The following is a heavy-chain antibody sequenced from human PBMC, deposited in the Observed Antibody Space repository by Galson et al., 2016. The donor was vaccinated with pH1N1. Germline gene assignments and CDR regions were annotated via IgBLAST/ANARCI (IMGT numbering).Heavy chain of an antibody. Sequence: SLRLSCAASGFTFSNWHMDWVRQAPGEGLEWISFITYTSGTTYYADSVKGRFIVSRDNARNSLFLQMNSLRPEDTAVYYCVKDSDYGGQLRWGQGTLVTVSS. J-gene: IGHJ4*02. D-gene: IGHD4-23*01. CDR2: ITYTSGTT. V-gene: IGHV3-48*03. CDR3: VKDSDYGGQLR. CDR1: GFTFSNWH.